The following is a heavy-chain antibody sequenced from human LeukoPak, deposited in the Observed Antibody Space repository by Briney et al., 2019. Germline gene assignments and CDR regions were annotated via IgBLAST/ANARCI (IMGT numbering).Heavy chain of an antibody. V-gene: IGHV3-48*01. CDR1: GFTFSSYS. D-gene: IGHD3-22*01. CDR2: ISSSSSTI. J-gene: IGHJ4*02. Sequence: GGSLRFSCAASGFTFSSYSMNWVRQAPGKGLEWVSYISSSSSTIYYADSVKVRFTISRDNSKNTLYLQRNSLRAEDTASYYXXXXXXXSGYDLLLLGYWGQGTLVTVSS. CDR3: XXXXXXSGYDLLLLGY.